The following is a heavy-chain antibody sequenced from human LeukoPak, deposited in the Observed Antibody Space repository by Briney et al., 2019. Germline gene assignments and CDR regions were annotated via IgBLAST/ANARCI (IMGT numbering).Heavy chain of an antibody. J-gene: IGHJ4*02. D-gene: IGHD6-19*01. CDR1: GFAFSSYE. CDR3: ARDVQAGPGY. V-gene: IGHV3-48*03. CDR2: ISSSGSTI. Sequence: PGGSLRLSCAASGFAFSSYEMNWVRQAPGKGLEWVSYISSSGSTIYYADSVKGRFTISRDNAKNTLHLQMNSLRAEDTAVYYCARDVQAGPGYWGQGTLVTVSS.